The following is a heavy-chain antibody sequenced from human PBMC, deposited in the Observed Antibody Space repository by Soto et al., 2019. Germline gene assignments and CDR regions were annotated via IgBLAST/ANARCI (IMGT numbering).Heavy chain of an antibody. V-gene: IGHV4-34*01. J-gene: IGHJ6*02. D-gene: IGHD4-4*01. CDR1: CGSFSGYY. CDR2: VNLGGNT. Sequence: PSETLSLTCSVYCGSFSGYYWSWIRQSPVKVLELIGLVNLGGNTNYSPPLKSRATISIDVSKNQFSLSLTSLTAADSAVYFCARTMTTVTTLGMDVWGQGTTVTVSS. CDR3: ARTMTTVTTLGMDV.